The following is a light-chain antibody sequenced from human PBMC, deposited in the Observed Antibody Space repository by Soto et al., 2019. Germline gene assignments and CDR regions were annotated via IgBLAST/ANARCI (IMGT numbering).Light chain of an antibody. J-gene: IGKJ1*01. Sequence: TVLALSPDTLSLSPGERATLSCRASHSVNNRYLAWYQHKPGQAPRLLVSGSCSRASGIPDRLSGSGSGTEFTIPLSREEPEDCAVYYCQEYGRTRTFGQGTK. CDR1: HSVNNRY. CDR2: GSC. CDR3: QEYGRTRT. V-gene: IGKV3-20*01.